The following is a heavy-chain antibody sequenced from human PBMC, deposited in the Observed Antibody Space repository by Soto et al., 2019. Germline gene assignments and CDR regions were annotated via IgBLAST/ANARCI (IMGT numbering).Heavy chain of an antibody. CDR3: ARINKGYGTDS. D-gene: IGHD5-18*01. V-gene: IGHV4-39*01. J-gene: IGHJ4*02. CDR2: IYYTGNT. Sequence: ETLSLTCTVSGGSISISRYYLGFIRQPPGKGLEWIASIYYTGNTFYNPSLTSRVTISVGTSKNQFSLKVTSVTAADTAVYYCARINKGYGTDSWGQGTLVTVSS. CDR1: GGSISISRYY.